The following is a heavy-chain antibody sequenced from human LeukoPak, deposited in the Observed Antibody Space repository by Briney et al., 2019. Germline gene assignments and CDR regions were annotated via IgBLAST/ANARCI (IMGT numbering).Heavy chain of an antibody. Sequence: SETLSLMCTVSGGPKSSNHDYWSWIRQPPGKGLEWIGYIYYSGSTNYNPSLKSRATMSLATSNKQFSLKLSSVTTADTAVYYCTGGDKTYKSKFAYWGQGTLVTVSS. J-gene: IGHJ4*02. CDR2: IYYSGST. V-gene: IGHV4-61*01. CDR3: TGGDKTYKSKFAY. D-gene: IGHD5-24*01. CDR1: GGPKSSNHDY.